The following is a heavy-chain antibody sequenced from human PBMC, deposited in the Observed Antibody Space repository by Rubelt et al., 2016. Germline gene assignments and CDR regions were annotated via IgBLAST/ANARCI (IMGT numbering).Heavy chain of an antibody. J-gene: IGHJ4*02. D-gene: IGHD3-10*01. CDR1: GGSISSGNW. V-gene: IGHV4-4*02. Sequence: QVQLQESGPGLVKTSGTVSLTCAVSGGSISSGNWWSWVRQPPGKGLEWIGSIYHSGSPSYNPSLKIRVPIPLDTSKNQSPLNLSSVTAADTAVYYCARASRSRGQGGFDYWGQGTLVTVSS. CDR2: IYHSGSP. CDR3: ARASRSRGQGGFDY.